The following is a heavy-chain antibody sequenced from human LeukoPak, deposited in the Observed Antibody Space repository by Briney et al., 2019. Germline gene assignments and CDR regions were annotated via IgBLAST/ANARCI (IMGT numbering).Heavy chain of an antibody. CDR1: GGSISSDY. CDR2: IYYIGST. CDR3: AREGGYNSFDY. Sequence: SETLSLTCTVSGGSISSDYWSWIRQPPGKGLEWIGYIYYIGSTNYNPSLKSRVTISVGTSKNQFSLKLSSVTAADTAVYYCAREGGYNSFDYWGQGTLVTVSS. V-gene: IGHV4-59*01. J-gene: IGHJ4*02. D-gene: IGHD5-24*01.